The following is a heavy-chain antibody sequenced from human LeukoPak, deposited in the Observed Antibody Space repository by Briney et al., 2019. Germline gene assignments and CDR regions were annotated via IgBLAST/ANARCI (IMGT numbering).Heavy chain of an antibody. J-gene: IGHJ4*02. V-gene: IGHV3-20*04. CDR1: RLSISGYA. CDR3: ASIWDYGSGDFDY. CDR2: INWNGGST. D-gene: IGHD3-10*01. Sequence: PGGTDGLFCAAARLSISGYAMNREKKDPGKGLEWVSGINWNGGSTGYADSVKGRLTISRDNAKNSLYLQMNSLRAEDTALYYCASIWDYGSGDFDYWGQGTLVTVSS.